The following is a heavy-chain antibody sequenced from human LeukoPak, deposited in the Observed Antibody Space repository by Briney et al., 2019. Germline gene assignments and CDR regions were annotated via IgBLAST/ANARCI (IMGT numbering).Heavy chain of an antibody. CDR3: ASRHSSGWYSFDY. V-gene: IGHV1-69*13. Sequence: PVKVSCKASGGTFSSYAISWVRQAPGQGLEWMGGIIPIFGTANYAQKFQGRVTITADESTSTAYMELSSLRSEDTAVYYCASRHSSGWYSFDYWGQGTLVTVSS. J-gene: IGHJ4*02. D-gene: IGHD6-19*01. CDR1: GGTFSSYA. CDR2: IIPIFGTA.